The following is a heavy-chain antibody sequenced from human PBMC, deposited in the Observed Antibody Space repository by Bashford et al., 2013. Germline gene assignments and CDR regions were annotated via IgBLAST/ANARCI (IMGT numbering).Heavy chain of an antibody. CDR2: ISSDGSST. CDR3: ARDGSYCGGDCYTHEYFQH. J-gene: IGHJ1*01. Sequence: VRQPPGKGLVWVSRISSDGSSTNYADSVKGRFTISRDNSRNTLYLQMNSLRPEDTAVYYCARDGSYCGGDCYTHEYFQHWGQGTLVTVSS. D-gene: IGHD2-21*01. V-gene: IGHV3-74*01.